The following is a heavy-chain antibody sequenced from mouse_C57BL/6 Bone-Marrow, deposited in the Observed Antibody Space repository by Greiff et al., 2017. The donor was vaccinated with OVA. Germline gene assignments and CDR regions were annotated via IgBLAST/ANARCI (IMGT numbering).Heavy chain of an antibody. V-gene: IGHV1-49*01. CDR3: ARGNYRNYAMDY. D-gene: IGHD2-1*01. J-gene: IGHJ4*01. CDR2: FTMYSDAT. CDR1: YFAFMASA. Sequence: LVESGAELVRPGSSVKLSCKASYFAFMASAMHWVKQRPGHGLEWIGSFTMYSDATEYSENFKGKATLTANTSSSTAYMELSSLTSEDSAVYYCARGNYRNYAMDYWGQGTSVTVSS.